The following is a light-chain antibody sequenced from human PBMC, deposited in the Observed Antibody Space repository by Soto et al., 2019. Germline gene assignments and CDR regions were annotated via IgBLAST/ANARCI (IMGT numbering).Light chain of an antibody. CDR3: SSYAGTSTV. CDR1: SSDVGNYNL. Sequence: QSALTQPASVSGSPGQLITISCTGNSSDVGNYNLVSWFQHHPGKAPKLIIYEVNKRPSGVSNRFSGSKSGNTASLTISGLQAEDEADYYCSSYAGTSTVFGGGTKLTVL. J-gene: IGLJ3*02. CDR2: EVN. V-gene: IGLV2-23*02.